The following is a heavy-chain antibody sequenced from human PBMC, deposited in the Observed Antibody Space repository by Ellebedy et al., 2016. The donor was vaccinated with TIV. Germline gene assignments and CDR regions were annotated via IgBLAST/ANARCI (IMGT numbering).Heavy chain of an antibody. CDR1: GGTISSSSYY. CDR3: ARLPMVRGWKVDRDY. J-gene: IGHJ4*02. CDR2: IYHSGST. D-gene: IGHD3-10*01. Sequence: SETLSLTCTVSGGTISSSSYYWGWIRQPPGKGLEWIGSIYHSGSTNYNPSLKSRVTMSVDKSMNHFSLKLSSVTAADTAVYYCARLPMVRGWKVDRDYWGQGTLVTVSS. V-gene: IGHV4-39*02.